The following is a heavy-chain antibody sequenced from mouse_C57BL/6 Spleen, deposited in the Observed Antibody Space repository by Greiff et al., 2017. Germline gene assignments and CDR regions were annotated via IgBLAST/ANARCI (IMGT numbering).Heavy chain of an antibody. J-gene: IGHJ1*03. D-gene: IGHD1-1*02. CDR1: GYTFTSYD. Sequence: QVQLQQSGPELVKPGASVKLSCKASGYTFTSYDITWVKQRPGQGLEWIGWIYPRAGSTKYNEKFKGKATLTVDKSSSTAYMELHSLTAEDSAVYFCARRGSHWYFDVWGTGTTVTVSS. V-gene: IGHV1-85*01. CDR2: IYPRAGST. CDR3: ARRGSHWYFDV.